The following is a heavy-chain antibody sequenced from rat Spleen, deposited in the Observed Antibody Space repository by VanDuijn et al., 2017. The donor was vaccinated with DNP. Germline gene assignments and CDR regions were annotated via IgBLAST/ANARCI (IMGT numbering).Heavy chain of an antibody. Sequence: EVQLQESGPGLVKPSQSLSLTCSVTGYSITSNYWAWIRKFPGNKMEWMGYISYSGTTRYNPSLKSRISITRDTSKNQFFLQLNSVTTEDTATYYCARSDYYSSWIPFSYWGQGTLVTVSS. J-gene: IGHJ3*01. D-gene: IGHD1-2*01. CDR2: ISYSGTT. V-gene: IGHV3-1*01. CDR3: ARSDYYSSWIPFSY. CDR1: GYSITSNY.